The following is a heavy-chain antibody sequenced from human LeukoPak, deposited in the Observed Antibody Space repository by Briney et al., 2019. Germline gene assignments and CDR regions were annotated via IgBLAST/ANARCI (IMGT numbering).Heavy chain of an antibody. CDR1: GGSISSYY. V-gene: IGHV4-59*01. J-gene: IGHJ4*02. Sequence: SSETLSLTCTVSGGSISSYYWSWIRQPPGKGLEWIGYIYYSGSTNYNPSLKSRVTISVDTSKNQFSLKLSSVTAADTAVYYCARTPYYYDSTVFDYWGQGTLVTVSS. CDR2: IYYSGST. D-gene: IGHD3-22*01. CDR3: ARTPYYYDSTVFDY.